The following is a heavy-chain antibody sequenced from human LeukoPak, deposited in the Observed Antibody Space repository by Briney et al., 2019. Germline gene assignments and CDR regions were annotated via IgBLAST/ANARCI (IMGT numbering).Heavy chain of an antibody. CDR1: GFTFSTYA. J-gene: IGHJ4*02. V-gene: IGHV3-23*01. CDR3: AKDRDTAMASFDY. CDR2: ISGSGGST. D-gene: IGHD5-18*01. Sequence: GGSLRLSCAASGFTFSTYAMSWVRQAPGKGLEWVSAISGSGGSTYYADSVKGRLTISRDNSKNTLYLQMNSLRAEDTAVYYCAKDRDTAMASFDYWGQGTLVTVSS.